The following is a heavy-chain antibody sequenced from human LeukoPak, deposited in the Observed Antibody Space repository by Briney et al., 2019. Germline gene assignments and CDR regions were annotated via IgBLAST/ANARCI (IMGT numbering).Heavy chain of an antibody. J-gene: IGHJ4*02. CDR2: IYDSGST. CDR3: ARLTVGGPERD. D-gene: IGHD3-9*01. Sequence: PSETLSLTCTVSGGSIRSSYYYWGWIRQPPGKGLEWIGSIYDSGSTYYNPSLKSRVTISVDTSKNQFSLKLSSVTAADTAVYYCARLTVGGPERDWGQGTLVTVSS. V-gene: IGHV4-39*07. CDR1: GGSIRSSYYY.